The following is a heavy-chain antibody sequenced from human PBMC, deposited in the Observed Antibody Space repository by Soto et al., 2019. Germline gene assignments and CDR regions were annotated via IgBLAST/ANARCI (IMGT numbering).Heavy chain of an antibody. CDR2: IYYSGST. Sequence: QLQLQESGPGLVKPSETLSLTCTVSGGSISSSSYYWGWIRQPPGKGLEWIGSIYYSGSTYYNPSLKSRVTISVDTSKNQFSLKLSSVTAADTDVYYCAFYPHYAVLAVYGGDGYWGQGTLVTVSS. D-gene: IGHD2-8*01. J-gene: IGHJ4*02. V-gene: IGHV4-39*01. CDR3: AFYPHYAVLAVYGGDGY. CDR1: GGSISSSSYY.